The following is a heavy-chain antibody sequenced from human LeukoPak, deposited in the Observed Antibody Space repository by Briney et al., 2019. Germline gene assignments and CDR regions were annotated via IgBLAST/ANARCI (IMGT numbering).Heavy chain of an antibody. CDR3: AKGSGGAVDNFDY. CDR1: GFTFSSYW. CDR2: IKQDGSEK. V-gene: IGHV3-7*03. Sequence: GGSLRLSCAASGFTFSSYWMSWVRQAPGKGLECVANIKQDGSEKYYVDSVKGLFTISRDNAKNSLYLQMNSLRAEDTALYYCAKGSGGAVDNFDYWGQGTLGTVSS. D-gene: IGHD5-12*01. J-gene: IGHJ4*02.